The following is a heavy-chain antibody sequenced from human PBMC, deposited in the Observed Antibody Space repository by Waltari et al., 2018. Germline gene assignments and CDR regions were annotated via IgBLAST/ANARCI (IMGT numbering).Heavy chain of an antibody. J-gene: IGHJ6*03. CDR2: IYSSRSS. Sequence: QVQLQESGPGLVKPSETLSLTCTVSGGSIRSYYWSWIRQPPGPELEWIGYIYSSRSSNYHPALMSRVTISVDTSKNQCSLKLNSVTAADTAVYYCARGVGSSSGPNYYYYYMDVWGKGTTVTVSS. D-gene: IGHD6-13*01. CDR1: GGSIRSYY. V-gene: IGHV4-59*01. CDR3: ARGVGSSSGPNYYYYYMDV.